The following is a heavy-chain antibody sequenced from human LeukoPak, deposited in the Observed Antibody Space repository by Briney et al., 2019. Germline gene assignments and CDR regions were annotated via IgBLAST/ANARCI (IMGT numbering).Heavy chain of an antibody. V-gene: IGHV1-69*01. J-gene: IGHJ4*02. D-gene: IGHD4-11*01. Sequence: SVKVSCKASGGTFSSYAISWVRQAPGQGLEWMGGIIPIFGTANYAQKFQGSVTITADESTSTAYMELSSLRSEDTAVYYCARGQIHSNYFDYWGQGTLVTLSS. CDR2: IIPIFGTA. CDR1: GGTFSSYA. CDR3: ARGQIHSNYFDY.